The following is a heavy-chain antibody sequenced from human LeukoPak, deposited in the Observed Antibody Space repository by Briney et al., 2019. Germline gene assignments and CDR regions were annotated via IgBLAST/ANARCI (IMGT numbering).Heavy chain of an antibody. V-gene: IGHV3-49*03. CDR3: AKDPESIAAREFDY. Sequence: GGSLRLSCTASGFTFGDYAMSWFRQAPGKGLEWVGFIRSKAYGGTTEYAASVKGRFTISRDDSKSIAYLQMNSLRAEDTAVYYCAKDPESIAAREFDYWGQGTLVTVSS. D-gene: IGHD6-6*01. J-gene: IGHJ4*02. CDR1: GFTFGDYA. CDR2: IRSKAYGGTT.